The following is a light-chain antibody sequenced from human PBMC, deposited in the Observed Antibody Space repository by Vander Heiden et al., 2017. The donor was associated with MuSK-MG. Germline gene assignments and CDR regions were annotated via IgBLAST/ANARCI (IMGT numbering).Light chain of an antibody. CDR3: EPYLSSGIGV. CDR1: SCAVYIRYS. V-gene: IGLV8-61*01. Sequence: QTVVTQAPSFSVSPGGTVTLTCGLSSCAVYIRYSPSWDHQSPGQAPRMLIYSTNVRSAGVPDRFSGSIRGSTAALTITGAQADDESDYYCEPYLSSGIGVFGGGTKLTVL. J-gene: IGLJ3*02. CDR2: STN.